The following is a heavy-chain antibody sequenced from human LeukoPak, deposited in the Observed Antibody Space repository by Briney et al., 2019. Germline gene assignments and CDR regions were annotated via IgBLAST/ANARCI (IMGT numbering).Heavy chain of an antibody. V-gene: IGHV1-8*03. D-gene: IGHD3-3*01. CDR3: ARRVGTIFGVNWFDP. CDR1: GYTFTSYD. J-gene: IGHJ5*02. CDR2: MNPNSGNT. Sequence: VASVKVSRKASGYTFTSYDINWVRQATGQGLEWMGWMNPNSGNTGYAQKFQGRVTITRNTSISTAYMELSSLRSEDTAVYYCARRVGTIFGVNWFDPWGQGTLVTVSS.